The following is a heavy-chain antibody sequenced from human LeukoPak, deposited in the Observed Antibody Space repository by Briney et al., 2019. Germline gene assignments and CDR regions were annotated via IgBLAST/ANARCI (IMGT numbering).Heavy chain of an antibody. CDR2: IDPSDSYT. CDR1: GYSFTSYW. D-gene: IGHD7-27*01. J-gene: IGHJ4*02. CDR3: ARHVSKNWGPFDY. Sequence: GESLKISCQGSGYSFTSYWISWVRPMPGKGLEWMGRIDPSDSYTRCSPSFQGHVTMSADKSISTAYLQWSSLKASDSAMYYCARHVSKNWGPFDYWGQGTRVSVST. V-gene: IGHV5-10-1*01.